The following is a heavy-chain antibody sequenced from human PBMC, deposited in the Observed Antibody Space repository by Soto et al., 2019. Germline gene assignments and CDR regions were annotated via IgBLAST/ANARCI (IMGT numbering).Heavy chain of an antibody. Sequence: GASVKVSCKASGGTFSSYAISWVRQAPGQGLEWMGGIIPIFGTANYAQKFQGRVTITADESTSTAYMELSSLRSEDTAVYYCARGPYCSSTSCYDYGMDVWGQGTTVTVSS. V-gene: IGHV1-69*13. J-gene: IGHJ6*02. CDR3: ARGPYCSSTSCYDYGMDV. CDR2: IIPIFGTA. D-gene: IGHD2-2*01. CDR1: GGTFSSYA.